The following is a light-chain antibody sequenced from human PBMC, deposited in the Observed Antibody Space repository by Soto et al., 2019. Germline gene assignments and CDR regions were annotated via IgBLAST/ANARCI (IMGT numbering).Light chain of an antibody. Sequence: QSALTQPASVSGSPGQSITISCSGTTSDVGIYNLVSWYQQHPGKAPKLVIYEVDKRPSGVSNRFSGSRSGNTASLTISGLQAEDEADYYCSSYTSSSTSVVFGGGTKLTVL. J-gene: IGLJ2*01. CDR1: TSDVGIYNL. CDR2: EVD. CDR3: SSYTSSSTSVV. V-gene: IGLV2-14*02.